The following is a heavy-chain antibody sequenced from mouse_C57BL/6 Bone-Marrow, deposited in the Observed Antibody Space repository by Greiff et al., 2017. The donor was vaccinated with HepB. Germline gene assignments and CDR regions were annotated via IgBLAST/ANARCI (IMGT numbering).Heavy chain of an antibody. J-gene: IGHJ4*01. D-gene: IGHD1-1*01. V-gene: IGHV1-69*01. Sequence: VKLQQPGAELVMPGASVKLSCKASGYTFTSYWMHWVKQRPGQGLEWIGEIDPSDSYTNYNQKFKGKSTLTVDKSSSTAYMQLSSLTSEDSAVYYCARRYYGSNYAMDYWGQGTSVTVSS. CDR2: IDPSDSYT. CDR3: ARRYYGSNYAMDY. CDR1: GYTFTSYW.